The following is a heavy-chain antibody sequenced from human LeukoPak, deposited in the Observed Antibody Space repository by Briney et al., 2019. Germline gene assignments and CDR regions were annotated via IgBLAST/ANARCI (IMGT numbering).Heavy chain of an antibody. V-gene: IGHV4-59*01. CDR2: IYYSGST. Sequence: SETLSLTCTVSGGSISSYYWSWIRQPPGKGLEWIGYIYYSGSTNYNPSLKSRVTISVDTSKNQFSLKLSSVTAADTAVYYCARVDHDYVWGTGTWAFDIWGQGTMVTVSS. D-gene: IGHD3-16*01. J-gene: IGHJ3*02. CDR3: ARVDHDYVWGTGTWAFDI. CDR1: GGSISSYY.